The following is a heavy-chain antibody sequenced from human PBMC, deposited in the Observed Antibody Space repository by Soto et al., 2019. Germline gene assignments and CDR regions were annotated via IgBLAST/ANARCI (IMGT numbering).Heavy chain of an antibody. Sequence: EVQLLESGGGLVQPGGSLRLSCAASGFTFSSYVMSWVRQAPGKGLEWVSAISGSGGSTYHADSVKGRFTISRDNSKNTLYLQMNSLRAEDTAVYYCAKSVGYCSSTSCPRGFYDYWGQGTLVTVSS. J-gene: IGHJ4*02. CDR1: GFTFSSYV. CDR2: ISGSGGST. D-gene: IGHD2-2*01. V-gene: IGHV3-23*01. CDR3: AKSVGYCSSTSCPRGFYDY.